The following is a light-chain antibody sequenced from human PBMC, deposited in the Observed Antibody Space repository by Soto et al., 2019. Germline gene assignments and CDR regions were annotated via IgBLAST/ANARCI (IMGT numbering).Light chain of an antibody. Sequence: EIVMTQSPVTLSVSPGEGAALSVSASQSASSTVAWSQHKPGQAPRLLIFGASNRATRIPTRFSGTGSGTEFTLTISSLQSEDFAVYYCQYYNNWPPSWTFGQGTKVDIK. CDR2: GAS. J-gene: IGKJ1*01. CDR3: QYYNNWPPSWT. V-gene: IGKV3-15*01. CDR1: QSASST.